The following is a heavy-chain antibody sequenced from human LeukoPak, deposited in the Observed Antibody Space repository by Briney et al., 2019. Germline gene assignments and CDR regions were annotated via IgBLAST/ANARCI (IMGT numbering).Heavy chain of an antibody. J-gene: IGHJ4*02. CDR2: INTDGSST. D-gene: IGHD3-10*01. CDR1: GFSFTSYW. CDR3: AADYYGSGSLDY. V-gene: IGHV3-74*01. Sequence: QPGGSLRLSCAASGFSFTSYWMHWVRQAPGKGLVWVSHINTDGSSTTYADSVKGRFSISRDNAKNTLYLQMNSLRAEDTAVYYCAADYYGSGSLDYWGQGTLVTVSS.